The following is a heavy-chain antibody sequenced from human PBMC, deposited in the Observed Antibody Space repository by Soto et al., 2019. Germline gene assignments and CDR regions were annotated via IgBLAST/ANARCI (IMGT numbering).Heavy chain of an antibody. D-gene: IGHD3-9*01. CDR3: ARDKDWAFDY. Sequence: EVQLVESGGGLVQPGGSLRLSCVASGFTFSSYSIVWVRQAPGKGLEWVSYIFTTGTTIYYADSVKGRFTVSRDNAKNSLFLVLNSLRAEDTAVYYCARDKDWAFDYWGQGTLVTVSS. CDR1: GFTFSSYS. J-gene: IGHJ4*02. V-gene: IGHV3-48*03. CDR2: IFTTGTTI.